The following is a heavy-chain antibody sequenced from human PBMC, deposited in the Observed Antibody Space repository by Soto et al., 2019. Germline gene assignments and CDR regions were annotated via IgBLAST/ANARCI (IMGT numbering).Heavy chain of an antibody. CDR2: IYYSGST. CDR3: ARQRFGELSVPYNWFDP. CDR1: GGSISSSSYY. J-gene: IGHJ5*02. D-gene: IGHD3-10*01. Sequence: QLQLQESGPGLVKPSETLSLTCTVSGGSISSSSYYWGWIRQPPGKGLEWIGSIYYSGSTYYNPSLKSRVTISVDTSKNQFSLKLSSVTAADTAVYYCARQRFGELSVPYNWFDPWGQGTLVTVSS. V-gene: IGHV4-39*01.